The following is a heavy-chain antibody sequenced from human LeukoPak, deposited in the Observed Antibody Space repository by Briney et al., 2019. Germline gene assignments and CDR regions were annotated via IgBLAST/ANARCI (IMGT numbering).Heavy chain of an antibody. CDR3: ASFYCSGGSCYQYYYYYYMDV. J-gene: IGHJ6*03. CDR2: IYHSVST. Sequence: SETLSLTCTVSGGSISSRSYYWGWIRQPPGKGLEWIGIIYHSVSTYSNPSLRSRVTISVDTSKNQFSLKLSSVTAADTAVYYCASFYCSGGSCYQYYYYYYMDVWGKGTTVTISS. D-gene: IGHD2-15*01. V-gene: IGHV4-39*01. CDR1: GGSISSRSYY.